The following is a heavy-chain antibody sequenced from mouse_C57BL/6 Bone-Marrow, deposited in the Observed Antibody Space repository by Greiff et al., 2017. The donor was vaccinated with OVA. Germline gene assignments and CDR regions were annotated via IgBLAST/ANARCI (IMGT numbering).Heavy chain of an antibody. J-gene: IGHJ4*01. CDR3: TRPIYYAMDY. Sequence: QVQLQQSGAELVRPGASVTLSCKASGYTFTDYEMHWVKQTPVHGLEWIGAIDPETGGTAYNQKFKGKAILTADKSSSTAYMELRSLTSEDSAVYYCTRPIYYAMDYWGQGTSVTVSS. CDR2: IDPETGGT. CDR1: GYTFTDYE. V-gene: IGHV1-15*01.